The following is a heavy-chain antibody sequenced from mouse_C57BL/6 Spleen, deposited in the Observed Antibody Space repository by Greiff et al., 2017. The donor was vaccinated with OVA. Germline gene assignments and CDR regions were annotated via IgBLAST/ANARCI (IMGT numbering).Heavy chain of an antibody. J-gene: IGHJ2*01. CDR3: ARWDWDRFDY. CDR1: GYTFTDYY. D-gene: IGHD4-1*01. V-gene: IGHV1-77*01. CDR2: LGPGSGST. Sequence: QVQLQQSGAELVKPGASVKISCKASGYTFTDYYINWVKQRPGQGLEWIGKLGPGSGSTYYNEKFKGKATLTADKSSSTAYMQLSSLPSEDSAVYFCARWDWDRFDYWGQGTTLTVSS.